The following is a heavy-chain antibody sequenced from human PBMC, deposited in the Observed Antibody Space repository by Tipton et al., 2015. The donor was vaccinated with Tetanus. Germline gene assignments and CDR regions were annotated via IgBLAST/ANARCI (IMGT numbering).Heavy chain of an antibody. V-gene: IGHV4-31*11. CDR1: GGSIRSGDYS. CDR3: ARDQGGGRVVRLNWFDP. Sequence: TLSLTCAVSGGSIRSGDYSWNWIRQRPGKGPEWIGYIYYSGSTYYNPSLKSRLSVSVDTSKNQFSLNLTSVTAADTAVYYCARDQGGGRVVRLNWFDPWGQGTLVTVSS. CDR2: IYYSGST. J-gene: IGHJ5*02. D-gene: IGHD6-6*01.